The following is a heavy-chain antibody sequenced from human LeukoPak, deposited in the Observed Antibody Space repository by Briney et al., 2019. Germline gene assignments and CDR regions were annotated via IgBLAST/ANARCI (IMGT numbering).Heavy chain of an antibody. CDR1: GFTFSSYG. J-gene: IGHJ5*02. Sequence: PGGSLRLSCAASGFTFSSYGMHWVRQAPGKGLEWVAVIWYDGSNKYYADSVKGRFTISRDNSKNTLYLQMNSLRAEDTAVYYCARGIGGTGRNWFDPWGQGTLVTVSS. V-gene: IGHV3-33*01. CDR2: IWYDGSNK. D-gene: IGHD3-10*01. CDR3: ARGIGGTGRNWFDP.